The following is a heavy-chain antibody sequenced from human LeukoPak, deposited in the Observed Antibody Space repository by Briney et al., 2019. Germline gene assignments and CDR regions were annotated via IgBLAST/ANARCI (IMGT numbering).Heavy chain of an antibody. CDR1: GFTFSTYN. CDR3: ARRYCSSTSCYAFDY. CDR2: ISSSSSYI. D-gene: IGHD2-2*01. J-gene: IGHJ4*02. V-gene: IGHV3-21*01. Sequence: GGSLRLSCAASGFTFSTYNMNWVRQAPGKGLEWVSSISSSSSYIYCADSVKGRFTISRDNAKNSLYLQMNSLRAEDTAVYYCARRYCSSTSCYAFDYWGQGTLVTVSS.